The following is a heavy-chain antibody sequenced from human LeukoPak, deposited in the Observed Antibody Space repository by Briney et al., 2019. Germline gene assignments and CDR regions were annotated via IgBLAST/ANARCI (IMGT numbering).Heavy chain of an antibody. CDR3: ARGSWQLAEEVY. CDR2: IYDNGST. D-gene: IGHD6-6*01. CDR1: GHSISRSNW. J-gene: IGHJ4*02. V-gene: IGHV4-4*02. Sequence: SETLSLTCAVSGHSISRSNWWSWVRQSPEKGLEWIGEIYDNGSTNYNPSLKSRVTISVDKSKNQFSLKLSSVTAADTAEYYCARGSWQLAEEVYWGQGTLVTVSS.